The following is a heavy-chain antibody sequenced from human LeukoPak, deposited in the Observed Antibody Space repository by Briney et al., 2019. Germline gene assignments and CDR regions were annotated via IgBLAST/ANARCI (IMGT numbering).Heavy chain of an antibody. CDR2: IWYDGSNK. J-gene: IGHJ6*02. CDR1: GFTFSSYG. V-gene: IGHV3-30*02. Sequence: GGSLRLSCAASGFTFSSYGMHWVRQAPGKGLEWVALIWYDGSNKYYADSVKGRFTISRDNSKNTLYLRMNSLRAEDTAVYYCARDSLPRYYYYGMDVWGQGTTVTVSS. CDR3: ARDSLPRYYYYGMDV.